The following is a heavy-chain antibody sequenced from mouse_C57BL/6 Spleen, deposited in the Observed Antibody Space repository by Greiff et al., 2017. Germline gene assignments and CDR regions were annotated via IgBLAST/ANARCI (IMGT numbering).Heavy chain of an antibody. CDR3: AGDYGSSPGWFAY. V-gene: IGHV14-3*01. CDR1: GFNIKNTY. CDR2: IDPANGNT. D-gene: IGHD1-1*01. J-gene: IGHJ3*01. Sequence: VTLKVSVAELVRPGASVKLSCTASGFNIKNTYMHWVKQRPEQGLEWIGRIDPANGNTKYAPKFQGKATITADTSSNTAYLQLSGLTSEDTAIYYCAGDYGSSPGWFAYWGQGTLVTVSA.